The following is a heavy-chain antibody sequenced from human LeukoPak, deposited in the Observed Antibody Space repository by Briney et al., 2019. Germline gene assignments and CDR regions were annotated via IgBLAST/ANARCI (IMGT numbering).Heavy chain of an antibody. CDR1: GGSTSSYY. J-gene: IGHJ4*02. V-gene: IGHV4-59*01. CDR3: ARGHYGFWSGYYIGFDY. CDR2: IYYSGST. Sequence: SETLSLTCTVSGGSTSSYYWSWIRQPPGKGMEWIGYIYYSGSTNYNPSLKSRVTISVDTSKNQFSLKLSSVTAADTAVYYCARGHYGFWSGYYIGFDYWGQGTLVTVSS. D-gene: IGHD3-3*01.